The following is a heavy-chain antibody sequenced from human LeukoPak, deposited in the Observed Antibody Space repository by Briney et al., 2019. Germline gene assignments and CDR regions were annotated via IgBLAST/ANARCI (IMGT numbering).Heavy chain of an antibody. CDR2: IRSSGSST. CDR3: ARDPGDGYFDY. V-gene: IGHV3-48*03. Sequence: GGSLRLSCAASGFTFSNYEMNWVRQAPGKGLEWVSYIRSSGSSTYYADSVKGRFTISRDNSKNTLYLQMNSLRAEDTAVYYCARDPGDGYFDYWGQGTLVTVSS. D-gene: IGHD1-26*01. CDR1: GFTFSNYE. J-gene: IGHJ4*02.